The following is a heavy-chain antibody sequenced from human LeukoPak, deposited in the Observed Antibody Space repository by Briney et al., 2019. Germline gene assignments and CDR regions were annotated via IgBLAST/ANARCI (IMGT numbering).Heavy chain of an antibody. D-gene: IGHD5-12*01. CDR2: ISASGGST. Sequence: GGSLRLSCAASGLTFSSAWMSWVRQAPGKGLEWVSAISASGGSTFYADSVKGRFTISRDNSKNTLYPQMNSLRAEDTALYYCAKGRGYSGYDFFDYWGQGTLVTVSS. V-gene: IGHV3-23*01. CDR3: AKGRGYSGYDFFDY. J-gene: IGHJ4*02. CDR1: GLTFSSAW.